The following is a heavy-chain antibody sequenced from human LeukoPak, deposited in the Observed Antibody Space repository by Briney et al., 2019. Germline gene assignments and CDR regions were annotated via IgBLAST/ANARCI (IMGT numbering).Heavy chain of an antibody. CDR2: ISSSSSYI. V-gene: IGHV3-21*01. J-gene: IGHJ3*01. Sequence: PGGSLRLSCVASGFTFSSYSMNWVRQAPGKGLEWVSSISSSSSYIYYADSVKGRFTISRDNAKNSLYLQMNSLRAEDTAVYYCAREPVEGVNDAFDVWGQGTMVTVSS. CDR1: GFTFSSYS. CDR3: AREPVEGVNDAFDV. D-gene: IGHD3-16*01.